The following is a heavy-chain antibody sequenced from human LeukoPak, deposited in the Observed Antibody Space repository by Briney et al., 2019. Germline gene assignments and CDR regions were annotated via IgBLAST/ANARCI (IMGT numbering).Heavy chain of an antibody. CDR1: AFTFSIYG. J-gene: IGHJ6*02. V-gene: IGHV3-33*01. Sequence: GRSLRLSCAASAFTFSIYGMHWVRQAPGKGLEWVAVIWSDGSNKHYADSVKGRFTISRDNSKNTLYLEMNSLRGEDTAAYYCARFSNNNGMDVWGQGTTVTVSS. CDR2: IWSDGSNK. CDR3: ARFSNNNGMDV. D-gene: IGHD3-3*02.